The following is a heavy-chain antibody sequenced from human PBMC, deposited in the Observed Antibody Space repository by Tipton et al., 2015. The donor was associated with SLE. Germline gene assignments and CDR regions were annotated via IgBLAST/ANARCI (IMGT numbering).Heavy chain of an antibody. CDR1: GFTVSSNY. CDR2: IYSGGST. J-gene: IGHJ4*02. CDR3: AKEEYTAVAGSFDY. D-gene: IGHD6-19*01. Sequence: SLRLSCAASGFTVSSNYMSWVRQAPGKGLEWVSVIYSGGSTYYADSVKGRFTISRDNSKNTLYLQMNSLRAEDTAVYYCAKEEYTAVAGSFDYWGQGTLVTVSS. V-gene: IGHV3-53*01.